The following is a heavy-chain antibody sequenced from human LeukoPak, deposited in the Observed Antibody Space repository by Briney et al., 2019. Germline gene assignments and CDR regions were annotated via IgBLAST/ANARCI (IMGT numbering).Heavy chain of an antibody. CDR2: INHSGST. J-gene: IGHJ2*01. V-gene: IGHV4-34*01. D-gene: IGHD7-27*01. Sequence: SETLSLTCAVYGGSFGGYYWSWIRQPPGKGLEWIGEINHSGSTNYNPSLKSRVTISVDTSKKQFSLKLGSVTAADTAVYYCARELSNWGSWYFDLWGRGTLVTVSS. CDR1: GGSFGGYY. CDR3: ARELSNWGSWYFDL.